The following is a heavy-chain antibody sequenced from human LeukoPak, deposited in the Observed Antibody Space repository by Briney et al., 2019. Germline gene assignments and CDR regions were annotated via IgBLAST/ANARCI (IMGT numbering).Heavy chain of an antibody. J-gene: IGHJ4*02. CDR1: GYTFTGYY. CDR3: ARLYYYDSSGYYLPFDY. D-gene: IGHD3-22*01. V-gene: IGHV1-2*02. Sequence: GASVKVSCKASGYTFTGYYMHWVRQAPGQGLEWMGWINPNSGGTNYAQKFQGRVTMTRDTSISTAYMELSRLRSDDTAVYYCARLYYYDSSGYYLPFDYWGQGTLVTVSS. CDR2: INPNSGGT.